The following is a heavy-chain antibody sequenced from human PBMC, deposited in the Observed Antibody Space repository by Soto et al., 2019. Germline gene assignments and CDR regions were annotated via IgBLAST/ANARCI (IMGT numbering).Heavy chain of an antibody. Sequence: PGGSLRLSCAASGFTFSSYGMHWVRQAPGKGLEWVAVISYDGSNKYYADSVKGRFTISRDNSKNTLYLQMNSLRAEDTAVYYCASPPSKSRYSSGWSAFDIWGQGTMVTVSS. CDR3: ASPPSKSRYSSGWSAFDI. D-gene: IGHD6-19*01. CDR1: GFTFSSYG. CDR2: ISYDGSNK. J-gene: IGHJ3*02. V-gene: IGHV3-30*03.